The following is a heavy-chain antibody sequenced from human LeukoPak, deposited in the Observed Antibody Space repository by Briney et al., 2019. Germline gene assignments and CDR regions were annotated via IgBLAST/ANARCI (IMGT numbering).Heavy chain of an antibody. J-gene: IGHJ4*02. D-gene: IGHD4-17*01. CDR1: GFTFSSYE. CDR2: ISSSGSPI. V-gene: IGHV3-48*03. Sequence: PGGSLRLSCAASGFTFSSYEMNWVRQAPGKGLEWVSYISSSGSPIYYADSVKGRFTISRDNAKNSLYLQMNSLRVEDTAVYYCARHLDFGARVGRWGQGTLVTVSS. CDR3: ARHLDFGARVGR.